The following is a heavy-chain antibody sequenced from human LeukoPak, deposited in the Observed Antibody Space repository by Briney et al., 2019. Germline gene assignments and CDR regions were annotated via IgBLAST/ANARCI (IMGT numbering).Heavy chain of an antibody. CDR1: GYTFTSYG. CDR2: ISAYNGNT. V-gene: IGHV1-18*01. Sequence: ASVKVSCKASGYTFTSYGISWVRQAPGQGLEWMGWISAYNGNTNYAQKLQGRVTMTTDTSTGTAYMELRSLRSDDTAVYYCARVTEYYDILTGYYYWGQGTLVTVSS. CDR3: ARVTEYYDILTGYYY. D-gene: IGHD3-9*01. J-gene: IGHJ4*02.